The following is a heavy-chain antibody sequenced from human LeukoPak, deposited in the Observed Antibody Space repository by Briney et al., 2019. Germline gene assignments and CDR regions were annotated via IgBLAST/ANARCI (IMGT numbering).Heavy chain of an antibody. J-gene: IGHJ4*02. CDR2: ISHSGGT. V-gene: IGHV4-34*01. CDR3: AILSSSRPYF. Sequence: SETLSLTCAVYGASLSGYYWSWIRQPPGKGLEWIGEISHSGGTSYNPSLKSRVVISADASRKQFSLNLSSVTAADTAVYYCAILSSSRPYFCGQGTLVTVSS. D-gene: IGHD6-6*01. CDR1: GASLSGYY.